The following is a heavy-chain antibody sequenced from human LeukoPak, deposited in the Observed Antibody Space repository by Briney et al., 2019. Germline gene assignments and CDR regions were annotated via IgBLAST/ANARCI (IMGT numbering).Heavy chain of an antibody. CDR2: IRYDGSNK. V-gene: IGHV3-30*02. CDR3: AKDRIVLMVYAISSFDY. Sequence: PGGSLRLSCAASGFTFSSYCMHWVRQAPGKGLEWVAFIRYDGSNKYYADSVKGRFTISRDNSKNTLYLQMNSLRAEDTAVYYCAKDRIVLMVYAISSFDYWGQGTLVTVSS. J-gene: IGHJ4*02. D-gene: IGHD2-8*01. CDR1: GFTFSSYC.